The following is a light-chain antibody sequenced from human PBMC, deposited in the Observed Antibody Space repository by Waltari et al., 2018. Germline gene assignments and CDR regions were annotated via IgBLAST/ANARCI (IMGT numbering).Light chain of an antibody. Sequence: EIVMTQSPATLSVSPGERATLSCRASQSVSSNLAWYQQKPGQAPRPLIYGASTRATGIPARFSGRGSGTEFTLTISSLQSEDFAVDYCQQYNNWPPWTFGQGTKVEIK. CDR2: GAS. V-gene: IGKV3-15*01. J-gene: IGKJ1*01. CDR1: QSVSSN. CDR3: QQYNNWPPWT.